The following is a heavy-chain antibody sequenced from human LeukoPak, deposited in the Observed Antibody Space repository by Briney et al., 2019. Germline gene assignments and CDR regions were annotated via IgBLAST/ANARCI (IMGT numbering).Heavy chain of an antibody. CDR2: IDFSSSYT. CDR1: GFTFSTFS. J-gene: IGHJ6*01. Sequence: GGSLRLSCAGSGFTFSTFSMNWVRQAPGKGLEWVSSIDFSSSYTYYIDSVKGRFTISRDNATNSLYLQMNSLRVEDTAVYCWARDGSGFSAGMGVWGQRATVSVS. V-gene: IGHV3-21*01. D-gene: IGHD6-19*01. CDR3: ARDGSGFSAGMGV.